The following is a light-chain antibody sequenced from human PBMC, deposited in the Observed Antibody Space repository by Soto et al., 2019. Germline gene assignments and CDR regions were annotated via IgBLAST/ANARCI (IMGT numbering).Light chain of an antibody. CDR3: KQSYKMPS. CDR2: DTS. V-gene: IGKV1-39*01. CDR1: RNVSIY. J-gene: IGKJ5*01. Sequence: EIPLPQSPSSLAASVGDRVTLTCRASRNVSIYLNWYQHKPGKGPTXLIHDTSNLQIGVPSRFSGSGSGTEFTLTIRSLEPEDFGTYYCKQSYKMPSFGQGTRLEIK.